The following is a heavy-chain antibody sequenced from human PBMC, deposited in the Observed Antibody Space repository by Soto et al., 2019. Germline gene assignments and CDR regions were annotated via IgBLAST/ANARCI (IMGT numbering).Heavy chain of an antibody. CDR1: GFTFSSYG. Sequence: QVQLVESGGGVVQPGRSLRLSCAPSGFTFSSYGMHWVRQAPGKGLEWVAVIWYGGNNKHYADSVKGRFTISRDNSKNTLYLQMNTLSAEDTAVYYCAKRHYDSSGYFIDYWGQGTLVTVSS. V-gene: IGHV3-33*06. CDR2: IWYGGNNK. D-gene: IGHD3-22*01. CDR3: AKRHYDSSGYFIDY. J-gene: IGHJ4*02.